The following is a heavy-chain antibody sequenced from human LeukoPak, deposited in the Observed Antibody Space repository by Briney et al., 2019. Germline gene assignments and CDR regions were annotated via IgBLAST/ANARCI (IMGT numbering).Heavy chain of an antibody. V-gene: IGHV3-23*01. Sequence: GGSLRLSCAASGFTFTIFAMSWVRQAPGEGLEWVSAISGSGGSTYYADSVKGRFTISRDNSKNTLYVQMNSLRAEDRAVYYCAKRYGDPFGFEYWGQGNLVTVSS. CDR3: AKRYGDPFGFEY. D-gene: IGHD4-17*01. CDR2: ISGSGGST. CDR1: GFTFTIFA. J-gene: IGHJ4*02.